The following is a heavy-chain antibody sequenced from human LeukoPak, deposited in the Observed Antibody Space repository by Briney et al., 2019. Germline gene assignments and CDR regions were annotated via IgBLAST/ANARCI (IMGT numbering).Heavy chain of an antibody. CDR1: GFTVSSKY. Sequence: GGSLTLSCPASGFTVSSKYMSWVRQAPGKGLEWVSVIYSGGSTYYADSAKGRFNISRYNSKNTLYLQMNSVRAQDTAVYYCARDLDVAADWGQGTLVTVSS. J-gene: IGHJ4*02. CDR2: IYSGGST. CDR3: ARDLDVAAD. V-gene: IGHV3-53*01. D-gene: IGHD6-19*01.